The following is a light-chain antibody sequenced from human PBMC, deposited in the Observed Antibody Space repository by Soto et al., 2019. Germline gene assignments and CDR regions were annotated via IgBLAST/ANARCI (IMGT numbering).Light chain of an antibody. Sequence: QSALTQPPSVSGSPGQSVTISCTGTSMYVSWYQQHPGRAPELMIYEVNKRPSGVPDRFSASKSGNTASLTVSGLQADDEADYYCSSYAGSNTVFGTGTKVTVL. J-gene: IGLJ1*01. CDR2: EVN. V-gene: IGLV2-8*01. CDR1: SMY. CDR3: SSYAGSNTV.